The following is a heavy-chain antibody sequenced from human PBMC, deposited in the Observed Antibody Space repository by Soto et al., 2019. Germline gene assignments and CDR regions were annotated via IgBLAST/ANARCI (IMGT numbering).Heavy chain of an antibody. D-gene: IGHD6-13*01. CDR2: INPSGGIT. V-gene: IGHV1-46*01. CDR3: ASSPAFSSSWYGIPPDPSHGMDV. CDR1: GYTFTSFY. Sequence: QMQLVQSGAEVKRPGASVRVSCKSSGYTFTSFYIHWVRQAPGQGLEWIGIINPSGGITNFAQRFQGRVTMTRDMSTNTHYTELSSLKSDDTAVYYCASSPAFSSSWYGIPPDPSHGMDVWGQGTTVTVS. J-gene: IGHJ6*02.